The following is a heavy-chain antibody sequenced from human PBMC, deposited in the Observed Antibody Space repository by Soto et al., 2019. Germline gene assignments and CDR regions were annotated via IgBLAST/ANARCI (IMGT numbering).Heavy chain of an antibody. CDR2: ISAYNGNT. CDR3: ARGVIVGACYYYYGMDV. V-gene: IGHV1-18*04. D-gene: IGHD1-26*01. Sequence: GASVKVSCKASGYTFTSYGISWVRQAPGQGLEWMGWISAYNGNTNYAQKLQGRVTMTTDTSTSTAYMELRSLGSDDTAVYYCARGVIVGACYYYYGMDVWGQGTTVTVSS. CDR1: GYTFTSYG. J-gene: IGHJ6*02.